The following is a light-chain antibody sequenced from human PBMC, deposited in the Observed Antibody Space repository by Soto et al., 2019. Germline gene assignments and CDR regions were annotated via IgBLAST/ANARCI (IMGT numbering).Light chain of an antibody. CDR2: GAS. Sequence: EIVLTQSPGTLSLSPGERATLSCRASESVSSSYLAWYQQKPGRAPRLLIFGASTRATGIPDRFSGSGSGTEFTLTISSLRPDDFATYYCQHYSGDRATFGQGTKVEI. V-gene: IGKV3-20*01. J-gene: IGKJ1*01. CDR1: ESVSSSY. CDR3: QHYSGDRAT.